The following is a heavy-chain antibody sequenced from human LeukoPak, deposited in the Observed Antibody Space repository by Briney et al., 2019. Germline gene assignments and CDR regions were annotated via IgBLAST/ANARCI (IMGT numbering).Heavy chain of an antibody. Sequence: SETLSLTCTVSGGSISSSSYYWGWIRQPPGKGLEWIGSIYYSGSTYYNPSLKSRVTISVDTSKNQFSLKLSSVTAADTAVYYCARGGGYYDSSGYYPGDYWGQGTLVTVSS. V-gene: IGHV4-39*07. CDR3: ARGGGYYDSSGYYPGDY. CDR2: IYYSGST. J-gene: IGHJ4*02. CDR1: GGSISSSSYY. D-gene: IGHD3-22*01.